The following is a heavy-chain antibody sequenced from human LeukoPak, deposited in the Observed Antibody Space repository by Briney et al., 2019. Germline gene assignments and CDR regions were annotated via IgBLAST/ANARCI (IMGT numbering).Heavy chain of an antibody. CDR3: ARGSYWNAPPVDY. D-gene: IGHD1-1*01. CDR1: GNTFTNNG. V-gene: IGHV1-18*01. CDR2: ISAYNGNT. J-gene: IGHJ4*02. Sequence: GASVKVSCKASGNTFTNNGISWVRQAPGQGLEWMGWISAYNGNTNYAQKFQGRVTMTRDMSTSTVYMELSSLRSEDTAVYYCARGSYWNAPPVDYWGQGTLVTVSS.